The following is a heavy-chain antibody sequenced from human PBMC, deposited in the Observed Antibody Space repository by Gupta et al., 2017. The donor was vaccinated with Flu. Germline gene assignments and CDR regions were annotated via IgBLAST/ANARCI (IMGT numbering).Heavy chain of an antibody. CDR3: ARDVL. CDR2: IFSGGNT. J-gene: IGHJ4*02. Sequence: EVQLVESGGGLVQPGGSLRLSCAASGFTVNNNYMSWVRQAPGKGLEWVSVIFSGGNTYYADSVKGRFTISRDNPKNTLYLQMNSLKTEDTAVYYCARDVLWGQGTLVTVSS. CDR1: GFTVNNNY. V-gene: IGHV3-66*02.